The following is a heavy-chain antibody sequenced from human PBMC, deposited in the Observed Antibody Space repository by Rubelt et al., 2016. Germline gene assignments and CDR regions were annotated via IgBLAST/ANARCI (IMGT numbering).Heavy chain of an antibody. CDR2: INHSGST. Sequence: QLQLQESGPGLVKPSETLSLTCTVSGGSISSSSYYWGWIRQPPGKGLEWIGEINHSGSTNYNPSLKRRVTISGDTSKNQVSLKLSSVTAADTAVYYCSITGEDSDFDYWGQGTLVTVSS. CDR1: GGSISSSSYY. V-gene: IGHV4-39*07. CDR3: SITGEDSDFDY. D-gene: IGHD3-16*01. J-gene: IGHJ4*02.